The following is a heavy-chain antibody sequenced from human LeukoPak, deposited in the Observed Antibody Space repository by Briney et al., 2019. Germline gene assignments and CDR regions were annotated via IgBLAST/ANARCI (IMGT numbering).Heavy chain of an antibody. D-gene: IGHD5-12*01. J-gene: IGHJ6*03. CDR2: INTNTGNP. Sequence: ASVKVSCKASGHTFTGYYMHWVRQAPGQGLEWMGWINTNTGNPTYAQGFTGRFVFSLDTSVSTAYLQISSLKAEDTAVYYCARLGPPTMLYYMDVWGKGTTVTVSS. V-gene: IGHV7-4-1*02. CDR3: ARLGPPTMLYYMDV. CDR1: GHTFTGYY.